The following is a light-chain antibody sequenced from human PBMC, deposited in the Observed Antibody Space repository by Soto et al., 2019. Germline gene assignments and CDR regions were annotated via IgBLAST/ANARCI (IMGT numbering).Light chain of an antibody. CDR1: QSISAY. V-gene: IGKV1-39*01. Sequence: DIQMTQSPSTLSVSLGERVTITCRASQSISAYLNWFQHKPGQAPKLLIYGATTLQSGIPSRFTGSGSGTDFTLTISSLQPEDFAAYYCQQSNSSPLTFGGGTNVEIK. J-gene: IGKJ4*01. CDR2: GAT. CDR3: QQSNSSPLT.